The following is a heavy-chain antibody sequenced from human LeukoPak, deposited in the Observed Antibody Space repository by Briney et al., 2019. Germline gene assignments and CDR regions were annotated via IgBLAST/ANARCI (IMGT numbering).Heavy chain of an antibody. J-gene: IGHJ4*02. V-gene: IGHV4-59*01. Sequence: SSETLSLTCTVSGGSITSYYWSWIRQPPGMRLEWIGHIFYNGSTNYNPSLNSRVTMSVDTSKNQFSLKLSSVTAADTAVYYCTRSWNDYAYDYWGQGILVTVFS. CDR2: IFYNGST. D-gene: IGHD4-17*01. CDR1: GGSITSYY. CDR3: TRSWNDYAYDY.